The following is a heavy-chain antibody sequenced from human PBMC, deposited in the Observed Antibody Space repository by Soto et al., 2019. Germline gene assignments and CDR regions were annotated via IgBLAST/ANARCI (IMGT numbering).Heavy chain of an antibody. CDR3: ATLAQWELLEYIDY. J-gene: IGHJ4*01. CDR1: GFTFSSCA. D-gene: IGHD1-26*01. CDR2: ISGNGGST. Sequence: GGSLRLSCAASGFTFSSCAMGWVRQAPGKGLEWVSGISGNGGSTYYADSVKGRFTISRDTSKNTLYLQMNSLRAEDTAVYYCATLAQWELLEYIDYWGHGTLVTVSS. V-gene: IGHV3-23*01.